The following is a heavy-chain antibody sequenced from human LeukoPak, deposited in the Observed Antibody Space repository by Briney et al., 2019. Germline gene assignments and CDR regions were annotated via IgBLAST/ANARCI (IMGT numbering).Heavy chain of an antibody. V-gene: IGHV4-38-2*01. D-gene: IGHD4-17*01. J-gene: IGHJ5*02. CDR2: IYHSGST. CDR1: GYSISSGYY. CDR3: ARNTTTTVTTQRGWFDP. Sequence: SETLSLTCAVSGYSISSGYYWGWIRQPPGKGLEWIGSIYHSGSTHYNPSLKSRVTISVDTSKNQFSLKVSSVTAADTAVYYCARNTTTTVTTQRGWFDPWGQGTLVTVSS.